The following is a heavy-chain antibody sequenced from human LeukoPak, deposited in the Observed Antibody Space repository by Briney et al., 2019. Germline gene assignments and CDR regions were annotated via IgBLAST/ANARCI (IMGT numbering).Heavy chain of an antibody. CDR2: VKGGSDAEPA. V-gene: IGHV3-15*01. CDR3: TTSGGNWDYFDY. D-gene: IGHD3-16*01. CDR1: GIYFIHAW. J-gene: IGHJ4*02. Sequence: GGSLRLSCEVSGIYFIHAWFSWVRQAPGKGLEWIGHVKGGSDAEPADYAASVEGRFTISRADSGNTLYLQMDSLRTEDTAVYFCTTSGGNWDYFDYWGQGAPVTVSS.